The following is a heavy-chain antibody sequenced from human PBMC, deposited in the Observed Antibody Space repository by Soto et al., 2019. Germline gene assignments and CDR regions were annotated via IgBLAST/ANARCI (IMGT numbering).Heavy chain of an antibody. V-gene: IGHV3-30*18. Sequence: HPGGSLRLSCAATGFAFSTYGMHWVRQAPGKGREWVAAISYDGNEKYYADSLQGRFTISRDNSKNALYLQVNSLRGEDTAVYYCAKEKFRPGQSPMYAMDLWGQGTTVTVSS. CDR3: AKEKFRPGQSPMYAMDL. CDR1: GFAFSTYG. J-gene: IGHJ6*02. CDR2: ISYDGNEK.